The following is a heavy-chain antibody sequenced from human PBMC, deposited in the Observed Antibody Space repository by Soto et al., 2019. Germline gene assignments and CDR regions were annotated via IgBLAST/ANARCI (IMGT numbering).Heavy chain of an antibody. CDR1: GYTFTSYG. D-gene: IGHD2-21*01. J-gene: IGHJ6*03. V-gene: IGHV1-18*03. CDR2: ISAYNGNT. Sequence: ASVKVSCKASGYTFTSYGISWVRQAPGQGLEWMGWISAYNGNTNYEQKLKGRVTMTTDTSTSTDYKKKKSLRTDDMAVFYCARAPPLVSYYYYYMDVWGKGTTVTVSS. CDR3: ARAPPLVSYYYYYMDV.